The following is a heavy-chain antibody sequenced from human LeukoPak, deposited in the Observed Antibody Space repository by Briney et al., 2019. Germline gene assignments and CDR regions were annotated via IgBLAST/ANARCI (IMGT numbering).Heavy chain of an antibody. Sequence: GGSLRLSCAASGFTFSRFWMSWVRQAPGKGLEYVANIKEDGSEKYYVDSVKGRFTISRDNAKNSLYLQMSSLRVEDTAVYYCARDISPEKGQQLANWGQGTQVTVSS. CDR3: ARDISPEKGQQLAN. CDR2: IKEDGSEK. J-gene: IGHJ4*02. CDR1: GFTFSRFW. V-gene: IGHV3-7*04. D-gene: IGHD6-13*01.